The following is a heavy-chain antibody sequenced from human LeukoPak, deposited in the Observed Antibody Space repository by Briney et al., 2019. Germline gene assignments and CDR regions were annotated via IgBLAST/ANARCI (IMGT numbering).Heavy chain of an antibody. CDR3: ARIWGSGGSSSNSPFDY. CDR1: YY. Sequence: YYWGWPPHAPGKGLEWVSYISSGGISIYYADSVKGQLTSSRDNAKNSLYLQKNSLRAEDTAVYYCARIWGSGGSSSNSPFDYWGQGTLVTVSS. J-gene: IGHJ4*02. CDR2: ISSGGISI. D-gene: IGHD2-15*01. V-gene: IGHV3-11*01.